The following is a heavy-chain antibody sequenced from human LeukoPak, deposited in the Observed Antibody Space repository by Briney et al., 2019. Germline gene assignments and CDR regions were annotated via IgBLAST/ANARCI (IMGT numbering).Heavy chain of an antibody. Sequence: ASETLSLTCAVYGGSLSGYYWSWIRQPPGKGLEWIGEINHSGSTNYNPSLKSRVTISVDTSKNQFSLKLSSVTAADTAVYYCADVSVDVWGKGTTVTVSS. CDR3: ADVSVDV. V-gene: IGHV4-34*01. CDR2: INHSGST. CDR1: GGSLSGYY. J-gene: IGHJ6*04. D-gene: IGHD5/OR15-5a*01.